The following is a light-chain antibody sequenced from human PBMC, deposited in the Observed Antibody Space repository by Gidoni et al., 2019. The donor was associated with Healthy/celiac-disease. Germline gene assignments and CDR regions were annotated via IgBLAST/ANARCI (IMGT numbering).Light chain of an antibody. CDR3: SSYTSSSTWV. J-gene: IGLJ3*02. Sequence: QSALTQPAPVSGSPGQAITISCTGTSSDVGGYNYVSWYHQHPGKAPTIMIYDVSNRPSGVSNRFSGSKSGNTASLTISGLQAEDEADYYCSSYTSSSTWVFGGGTKLTVL. CDR2: DVS. V-gene: IGLV2-14*03. CDR1: SSDVGGYNY.